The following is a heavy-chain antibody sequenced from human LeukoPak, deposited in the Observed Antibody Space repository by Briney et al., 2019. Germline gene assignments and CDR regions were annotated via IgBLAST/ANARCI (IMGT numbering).Heavy chain of an antibody. J-gene: IGHJ3*02. V-gene: IGHV3-48*02. CDR1: GFTFSSYS. D-gene: IGHD3-16*01. CDR3: AAGGEYGLNDAFDI. CDR2: ISSSSTI. Sequence: GGSLRLSCAASGFTFSSYSMNWVRQAPGKGLEWVSYISSSSTIYYADSVKGRFTISRDNAKNSLYLQMNSLRDEDTAVYYCAAGGEYGLNDAFDIWGQGTMVTVSS.